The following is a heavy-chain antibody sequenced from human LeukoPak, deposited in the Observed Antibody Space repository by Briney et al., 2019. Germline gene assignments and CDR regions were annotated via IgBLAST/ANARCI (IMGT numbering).Heavy chain of an antibody. CDR1: GFTFGDYH. V-gene: IGHV3-72*01. CDR2: ARNKARNYNT. D-gene: IGHD2-21*01. CDR3: ARDGQQGDQSAFDI. J-gene: IGHJ3*02. Sequence: PGGSLRLSCATSGFTFGDYHMDWVRQAPGKGLEWIGRARNKARNYNTEYVASVEGRFTISRDASKNSLYLQMDSLKIEDTGVYFCARDGQQGDQSAFDIWGQGTTVTVSS.